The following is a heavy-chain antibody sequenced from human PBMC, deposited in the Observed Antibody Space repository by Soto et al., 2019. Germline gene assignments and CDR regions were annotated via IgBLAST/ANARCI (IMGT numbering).Heavy chain of an antibody. Sequence: ASVKVSCKASGFSFTGYYIHWLRQTPGQGLEWMGWINAHSGGTEYAQKFQGRVTLTRDTSIATAYLTLTSLTSDDTALYYCAKDLTRQLAYWLDPWGQGTQVTRSS. CDR2: INAHSGGT. D-gene: IGHD6-6*01. CDR1: GFSFTGYY. CDR3: AKDLTRQLAYWLDP. J-gene: IGHJ5*02. V-gene: IGHV1-2*02.